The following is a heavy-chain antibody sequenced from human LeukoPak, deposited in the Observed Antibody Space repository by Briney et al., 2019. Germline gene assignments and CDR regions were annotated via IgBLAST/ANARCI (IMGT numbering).Heavy chain of an antibody. CDR1: GYTLTSYA. Sequence: GASVTVSFMSSGYTLTSYAIHWVRQAPGKGLEWMGCSTPSGGTNYLQKFQGRAAITWDTSITRAYMELSRLAADDTAVYSCATERSSSWRFWFDHWGQGTLVTVSS. D-gene: IGHD6-13*01. V-gene: IGHV1-2*02. J-gene: IGHJ5*02. CDR2: STPSGGT. CDR3: ATERSSSWRFWFDH.